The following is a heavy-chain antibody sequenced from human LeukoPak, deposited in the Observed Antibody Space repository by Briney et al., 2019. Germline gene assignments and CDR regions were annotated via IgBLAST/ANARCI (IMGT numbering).Heavy chain of an antibody. CDR3: ATVFYYGMDV. J-gene: IGHJ6*02. CDR1: GYTFTSYG. CDR2: ISAYNGNT. Sequence: ASVKVSCKASGYTFTSYGISWVRQAPGQGLEWMGWISAYNGNTNYAQKLQGRVTMTEGTSTDTAYMELSSLRSEDTAVYYCATVFYYGMDVWGQGTTVTVSS. V-gene: IGHV1-18*01.